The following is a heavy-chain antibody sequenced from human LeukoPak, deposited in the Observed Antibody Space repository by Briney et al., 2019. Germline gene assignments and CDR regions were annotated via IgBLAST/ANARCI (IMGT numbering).Heavy chain of an antibody. CDR3: AREGGKGWYVRSYTFDI. J-gene: IGHJ3*02. V-gene: IGHV4-34*01. Sequence: AEPLSLTCGVYGRYFNGYYWSWIRQPPGKGLEWIGEINHSVSTNYNPSLKSPVTISIDTSKNQFSLKVSSVTGADTAVYYCAREGGKGWYVRSYTFDIWGRGTLVAVSS. CDR2: INHSVST. CDR1: GRYFNGYY. D-gene: IGHD6-19*01.